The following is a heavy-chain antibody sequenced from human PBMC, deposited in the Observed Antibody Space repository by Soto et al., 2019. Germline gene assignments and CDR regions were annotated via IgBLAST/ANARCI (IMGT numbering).Heavy chain of an antibody. D-gene: IGHD2-2*01. CDR3: TTDCVVVPAANGTLYYYYMDV. Sequence: GGSLRLSCAASGFTFSNAWMSWVRQAPGKGLEWVGRIKSKTDGGTTDYAAPVKGRFTISRDDSKNTLYLQMNSLKTEDTAVYYCTTDCVVVPAANGTLYYYYMDVWGKGTTVTVSS. V-gene: IGHV3-15*01. CDR2: IKSKTDGGTT. J-gene: IGHJ6*03. CDR1: GFTFSNAW.